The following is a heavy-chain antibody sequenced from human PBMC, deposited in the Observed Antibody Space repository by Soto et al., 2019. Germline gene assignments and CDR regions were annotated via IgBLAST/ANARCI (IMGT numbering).Heavy chain of an antibody. J-gene: IGHJ6*02. CDR2: IIHMFGTA. CDR3: ARGTVVVEATTRKEYYNYSGMDV. CDR1: GDTFSSYA. Sequence: QVQLVQSGAEVKKPGSSVKVSCKASGDTFSSYAINWVRQGPGQGLEWMGGIIHMFGTANYAEKFQGRVTITADESTRTGDMELNGRRSEDTAGYSGARGTVVVEATTRKEYYNYSGMDVWGQGPTVTVSS. V-gene: IGHV1-69*01. D-gene: IGHD2-15*01.